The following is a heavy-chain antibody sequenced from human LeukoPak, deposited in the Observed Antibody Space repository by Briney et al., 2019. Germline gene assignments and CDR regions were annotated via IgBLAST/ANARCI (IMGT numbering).Heavy chain of an antibody. CDR1: GFTFDDYA. Sequence: GGSLRLSCAASGFTFDDYAMHWVRQPPGKGLEWVSLISGDGGSTYYADSVKGRFTISRDNSKNSLYLQMNSLRTEDTALYYCAKDRENYDFWSGYYFLFDYWGQGTLVTVSS. D-gene: IGHD3-3*01. V-gene: IGHV3-43*02. CDR3: AKDRENYDFWSGYYFLFDY. J-gene: IGHJ4*02. CDR2: ISGDGGST.